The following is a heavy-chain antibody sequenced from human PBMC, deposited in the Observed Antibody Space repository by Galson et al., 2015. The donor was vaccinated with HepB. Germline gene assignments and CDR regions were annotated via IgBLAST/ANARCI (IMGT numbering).Heavy chain of an antibody. Sequence: SLRLSCAASGFTVSSYGMHWVRQAPGKGLDWVAVIWYDGSNKYYADSVKGRFTISRDNSKNTLYLQMNSLRAEDTAVYYCARDLGELVFFEAFEIWGQGTMVTVSS. CDR2: IWYDGSNK. J-gene: IGHJ3*02. CDR1: GFTVSSYG. V-gene: IGHV3-33*01. CDR3: ARDLGELVFFEAFEI. D-gene: IGHD2-21*02.